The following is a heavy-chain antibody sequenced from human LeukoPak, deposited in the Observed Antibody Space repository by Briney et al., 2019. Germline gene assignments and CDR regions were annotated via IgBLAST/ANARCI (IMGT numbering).Heavy chain of an antibody. D-gene: IGHD5-24*01. Sequence: GGSLRLSCAASGFTFDDYAMHWVRQAPGKGLEWVSLINTDGGATYYADSVKGRFTISRDNSKNSLYLQMNSLSAEDTAFYYCAKGRVPATIKYYFDYWGQGTLVTVSS. V-gene: IGHV3-43D*03. CDR3: AKGRVPATIKYYFDY. CDR1: GFTFDDYA. CDR2: INTDGGAT. J-gene: IGHJ4*02.